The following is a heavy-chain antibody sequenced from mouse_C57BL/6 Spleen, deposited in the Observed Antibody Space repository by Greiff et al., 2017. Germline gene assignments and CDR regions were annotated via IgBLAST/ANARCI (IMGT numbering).Heavy chain of an antibody. J-gene: IGHJ3*01. D-gene: IGHD2-12*01. CDR2: IWGYGST. V-gene: IGHV2-3*01. CDR1: GFSLTSYG. Sequence: QVQLKQSGPGLVAPSQRLSITCTVSGFSLTSYGVSWVRKPQGKGLEWLGVIWGYGSTNYHSALISRQSISKDNAKSQVFLKLNSLHTDDTATYYCAKGGGYYSNWFAYWGQRTLVTVSA. CDR3: AKGGGYYSNWFAY.